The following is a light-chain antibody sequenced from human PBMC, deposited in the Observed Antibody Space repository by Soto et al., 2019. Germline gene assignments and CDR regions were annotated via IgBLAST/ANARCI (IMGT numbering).Light chain of an antibody. CDR3: SSFTSSITVL. J-gene: IGLJ2*01. V-gene: IGLV2-14*01. CDR1: SSDVGDYNY. CDR2: EVS. Sequence: QAASVSGSPGQSITISCTGTSSDVGDYNYVSWYQHHPGKAPKLMIYEVSNRPSGVSNRFSGSKSGNTASLTISGLQAEDEADYYCSSFTSSITVLFGGGTKLTVL.